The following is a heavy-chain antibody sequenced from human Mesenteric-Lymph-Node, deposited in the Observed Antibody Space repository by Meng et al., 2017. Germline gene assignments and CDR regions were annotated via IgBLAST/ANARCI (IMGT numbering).Heavy chain of an antibody. J-gene: IGHJ4*02. V-gene: IGHV3-9*01. CDR1: GFTFDDYA. D-gene: IGHD3-3*01. CDR2: ISWNSGSI. Sequence: SLKISCAASGFTFDDYAMHWVRQAPGKGLEWVSGISWNSGSIGYADSVKGRFTISRDNSKNSLYLQMDSLRAEDTALYYCARDLFGYGFDYWGQGTLVTVSS. CDR3: ARDLFGYGFDY.